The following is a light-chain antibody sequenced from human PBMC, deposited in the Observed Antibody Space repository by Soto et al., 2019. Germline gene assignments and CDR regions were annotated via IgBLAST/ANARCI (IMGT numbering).Light chain of an antibody. Sequence: QSALTQPASVSGSPGQSITISCTGTSSDVGGYNYVSWYQQHPGKAPKLMIYEVSNRPSGVSHRFSGSKSGNTASLTISGLQAEDEADYYCSSYTRTSTRVFGGGTQLTVL. J-gene: IGLJ2*01. CDR1: SSDVGGYNY. CDR2: EVS. V-gene: IGLV2-14*01. CDR3: SSYTRTSTRV.